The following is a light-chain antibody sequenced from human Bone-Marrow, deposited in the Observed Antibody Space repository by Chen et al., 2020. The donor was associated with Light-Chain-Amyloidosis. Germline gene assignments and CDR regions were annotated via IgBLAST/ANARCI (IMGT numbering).Light chain of an antibody. J-gene: IGLJ2*01. Sequence: QPAPTQPAPVSGPHGQATNLYCSGTSSDAGAYNYVSWYQQHPGKAPKLMIYDVSNRPSGVPYRFSGSKSGNTASLTISGLQAEDEADYHCRAYISSSTLVVFGGGTKLTVL. CDR2: DVS. CDR1: SSDAGAYNY. CDR3: RAYISSSTLVV. V-gene: IGLV2-14*01.